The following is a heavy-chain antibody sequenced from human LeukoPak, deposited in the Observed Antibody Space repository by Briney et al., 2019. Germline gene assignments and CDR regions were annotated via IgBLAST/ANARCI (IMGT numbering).Heavy chain of an antibody. CDR2: INPNSGGT. Sequence: ASVKVSCKASGYTFTGYYIHWVRQAPGQGLQWMGRINPNSGGTNYAQKFQGRVTMTRDTSTTTVYMELNSLTSEDTAVYYCARLSGRGSGYDLDIDYWGQGTLVTVSS. CDR1: GYTFTGYY. V-gene: IGHV1-2*06. J-gene: IGHJ4*02. D-gene: IGHD5-12*01. CDR3: ARLSGRGSGYDLDIDY.